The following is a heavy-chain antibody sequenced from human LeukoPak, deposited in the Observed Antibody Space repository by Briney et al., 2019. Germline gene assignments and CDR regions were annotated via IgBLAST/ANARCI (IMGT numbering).Heavy chain of an antibody. D-gene: IGHD6-13*01. Sequence: SETLSLTCAVYGGSLSGYYWSWIRQPPGKGLEWIGEINHSGTTNYNPSLKSRVTISVDTSKNQFSPKLSSVTAADTAVYYCARGDRYSSSWPFDFWGQGTLVTVSS. CDR3: ARGDRYSSSWPFDF. CDR1: GGSLSGYY. V-gene: IGHV4-34*01. J-gene: IGHJ4*02. CDR2: INHSGTT.